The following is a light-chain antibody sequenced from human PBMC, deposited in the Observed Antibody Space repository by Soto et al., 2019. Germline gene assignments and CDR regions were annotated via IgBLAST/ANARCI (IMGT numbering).Light chain of an antibody. J-gene: IGLJ2*01. Sequence: QSALTQPPSASGSPGRSVTISCTGTSSDVGGYGYVSWYQQHPGKAPKLMIFEVTKRASGVPNRFSGSKSGNTASLTVSGLQAEDEADYYCSSYADINTDVVFGGGTKLTVL. CDR1: SSDVGGYGY. V-gene: IGLV2-8*01. CDR2: EVT. CDR3: SSYADINTDVV.